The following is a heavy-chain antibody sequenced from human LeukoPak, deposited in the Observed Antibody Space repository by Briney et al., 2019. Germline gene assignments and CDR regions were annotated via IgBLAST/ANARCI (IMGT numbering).Heavy chain of an antibody. CDR1: GGSFSGYY. Sequence: KPSETLSLTCAVYGGSFSGYYWSWIRQPPGKGLEWIGEINHSGSTNYNPSLKSRVTISVDTSKNQFSLKLSSVTAADTAVYYCARRGTGVGYYDSRGYYYIDYWGQGTLVTVSS. J-gene: IGHJ4*02. CDR3: ARRGTGVGYYDSRGYYYIDY. CDR2: INHSGST. V-gene: IGHV4-34*01. D-gene: IGHD3-22*01.